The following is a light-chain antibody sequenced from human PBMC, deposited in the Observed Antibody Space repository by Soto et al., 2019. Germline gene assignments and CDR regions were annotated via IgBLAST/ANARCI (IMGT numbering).Light chain of an antibody. CDR2: NVN. Sequence: QSALIQPPSVSGSPGQSVTISCTGTSSDVGSYDYVSWYQQHPGTVPKPMIYNVNTRPSGVPDRFSGSKSGNTASMTISGLQAEDEADYFCSSYTTNKTLLFGGGTKLTVL. V-gene: IGLV2-18*02. J-gene: IGLJ2*01. CDR1: SSDVGSYDY. CDR3: SSYTTNKTLL.